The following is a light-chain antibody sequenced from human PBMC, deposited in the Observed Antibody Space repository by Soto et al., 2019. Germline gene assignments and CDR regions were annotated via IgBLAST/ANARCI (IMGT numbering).Light chain of an antibody. CDR3: TSFSSSTSLYV. Sequence: QSALAQPASVSGSLGQSITISCTGTTRDIAGYNYISWYQQLPGTAPKLMIYQVTIRPSGISNRFSGSKSGNTASLTISGLQAEDEADYYCTSFSSSTSLYVFGTGTKVTVL. V-gene: IGLV2-14*01. CDR2: QVT. J-gene: IGLJ1*01. CDR1: TRDIAGYNY.